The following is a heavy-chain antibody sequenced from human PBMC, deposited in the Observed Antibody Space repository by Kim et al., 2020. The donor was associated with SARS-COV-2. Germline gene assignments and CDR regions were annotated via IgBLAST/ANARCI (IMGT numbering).Heavy chain of an antibody. Sequence: GRFTISRDNSKNTLYLQMNSLRAEDTAVYYCAKFGVRFLEWLLSTGNFDYWGQGTLVTISS. D-gene: IGHD3-3*01. CDR3: AKFGVRFLEWLLSTGNFDY. V-gene: IGHV3-23*01. J-gene: IGHJ4*02.